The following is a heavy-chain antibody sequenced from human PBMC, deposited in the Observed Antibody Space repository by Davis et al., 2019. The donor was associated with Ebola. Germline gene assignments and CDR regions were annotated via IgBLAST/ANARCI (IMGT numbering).Heavy chain of an antibody. Sequence: GESLKISCAASGFTVSSNYMSWVRQAPGKGLEWVSVIYSGGSTYYADSVKGRFTISRDNSKNTLYLQMNSLRAEDTAVYYCAREQVYYYGMDVWGQGTTVTVSS. V-gene: IGHV3-66*01. CDR2: IYSGGST. J-gene: IGHJ6*02. CDR3: AREQVYYYGMDV. CDR1: GFTVSSNY.